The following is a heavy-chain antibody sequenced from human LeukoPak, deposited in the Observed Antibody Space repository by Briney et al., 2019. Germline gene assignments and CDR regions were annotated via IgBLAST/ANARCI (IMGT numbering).Heavy chain of an antibody. CDR1: GYRFSSYG. V-gene: IGHV1-18*01. J-gene: IGHJ6*02. CDR2: ISGYKGNA. CDR3: AREGQEYYGMDV. Sequence: ASVKVSCKASGYRFSSYGITWVRQAPGQGLEWMGWISGYKGNAVYAQKFQGRVTMTIDTSTTTAYMEVRSLRSDDTAVYYCAREGQEYYGMDVWGQGSTVTVSS.